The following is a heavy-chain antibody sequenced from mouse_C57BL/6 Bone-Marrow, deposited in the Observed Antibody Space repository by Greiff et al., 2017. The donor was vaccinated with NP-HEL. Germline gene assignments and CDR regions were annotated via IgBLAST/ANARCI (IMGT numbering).Heavy chain of an antibody. CDR2: IDPENGDT. D-gene: IGHD4-1*01. V-gene: IGHV14-4*01. CDR1: GFNIKDDY. Sequence: EVQRVESGAELVRPGASVKLSCTASGFNIKDDYMHWVKQRPEQGLEWIGWIDPENGDTEYASKFQGKATITADTSSNTAYLQLSSLTSEDTAVYYCTISGGQKGDYWGQGTTLTVSS. CDR3: TISGGQKGDY. J-gene: IGHJ2*01.